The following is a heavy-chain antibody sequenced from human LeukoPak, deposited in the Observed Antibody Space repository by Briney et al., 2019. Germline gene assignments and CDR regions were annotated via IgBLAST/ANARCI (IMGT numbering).Heavy chain of an antibody. D-gene: IGHD5-24*01. CDR1: GFTFSSYA. Sequence: GGSLRLSCAASGFTFSSYAMHWVRQAPGKGLEWVAVISYDGSNKYYADSVKGRFTISRDNSKNTLYLQMNSLRAEDTAVYYCARVNEMATSYYFDYWGQGTLVTVSS. CDR2: ISYDGSNK. J-gene: IGHJ4*02. V-gene: IGHV3-30-3*01. CDR3: ARVNEMATSYYFDY.